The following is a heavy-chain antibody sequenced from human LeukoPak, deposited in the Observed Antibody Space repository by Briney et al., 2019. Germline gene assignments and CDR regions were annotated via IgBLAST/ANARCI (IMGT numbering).Heavy chain of an antibody. D-gene: IGHD2-2*01. CDR1: GGSISSGGYY. J-gene: IGHJ5*02. V-gene: IGHV4-31*03. CDR2: IYYSGST. Sequence: RSSETLSLTCTVSGGSISSGGYYWSWIRQHPGKGLEWIGYIYYSGSTYYNPSLKSRVTISVDTSKNQFSLKLSSVTAADTAVYYCARDQGAVSGPAAIFWFDPWGQGTLVTVSS. CDR3: ARDQGAVSGPAAIFWFDP.